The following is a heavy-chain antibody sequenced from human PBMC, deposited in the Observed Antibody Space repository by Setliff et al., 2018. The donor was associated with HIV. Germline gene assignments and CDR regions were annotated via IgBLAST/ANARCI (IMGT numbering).Heavy chain of an antibody. CDR1: GFTFSKYA. V-gene: IGHV3-23*01. D-gene: IGHD3-22*01. Sequence: GGSLRLSCAASGFTFSKYAMSWVSQAPGKGLEWVSAISDSGGSTYYADSVKGRFTISRDNSKNKLYLQMNSLRAEDTAEYYCAKRGYDSSALRAFDAFDIWGQGTLGTVSS. J-gene: IGHJ3*02. CDR3: AKRGYDSSALRAFDAFDI. CDR2: ISDSGGST.